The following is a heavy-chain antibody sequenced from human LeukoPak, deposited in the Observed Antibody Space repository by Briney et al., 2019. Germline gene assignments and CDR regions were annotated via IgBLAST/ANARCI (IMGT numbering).Heavy chain of an antibody. CDR1: GGSISSYY. J-gene: IGHJ5*02. Sequence: PSETLSLTCTVSGGSISSYYWSWIRQPAGKGLEWIGRIYTSGSTNYNPSLKSRVTMSVDTSKNQFSLKLSSVTAADTAVYYCARVTRHCSSTSCLNWFDPWGQGTLVTVSS. CDR2: IYTSGST. V-gene: IGHV4-4*07. D-gene: IGHD2-2*01. CDR3: ARVTRHCSSTSCLNWFDP.